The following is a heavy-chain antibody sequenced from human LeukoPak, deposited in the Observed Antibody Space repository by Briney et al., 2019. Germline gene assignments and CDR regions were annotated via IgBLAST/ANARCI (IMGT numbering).Heavy chain of an antibody. V-gene: IGHV1-3*01. CDR3: ARDLSSGWYLGY. J-gene: IGHJ4*02. Sequence: ASVKVSCKASGYTFTSYAMHWVRQAPGQRLEWMGWINAGNGNTKYSQKFQGRVTITRDTSASTAYMELSSLRSEDTAVYYCARDLSSGWYLGYWGQGTLVTVSS. CDR1: GYTFTSYA. D-gene: IGHD6-19*01. CDR2: INAGNGNT.